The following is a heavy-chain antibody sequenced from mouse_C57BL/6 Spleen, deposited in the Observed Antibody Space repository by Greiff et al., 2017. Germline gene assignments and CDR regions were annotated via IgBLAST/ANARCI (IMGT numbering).Heavy chain of an antibody. J-gene: IGHJ2*01. D-gene: IGHD1-1*01. CDR2: IHPNSGST. CDR1: GYTFTSYW. Sequence: VQLQQPGAELVKPGASVKLSCKASGYTFTSYWMHWVKQRPGQGLEWIGMIHPNSGSTNYNEKFKSKATLTVDKSSSTAYMQLSSLTSEDSAVYYCARGDYYGSRGFDYWGQGTTLTVSS. V-gene: IGHV1-64*01. CDR3: ARGDYYGSRGFDY.